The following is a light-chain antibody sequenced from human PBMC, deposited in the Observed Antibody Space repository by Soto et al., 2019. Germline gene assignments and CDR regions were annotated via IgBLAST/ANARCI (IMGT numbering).Light chain of an antibody. J-gene: IGKJ4*01. Sequence: EIVFTPSPTTPFFSSGEKNTPSCRASQSVSSYLAWYQQKPGQAPRLLIYDASNRATGIPARFSGSGSGTDFTLTISSLEPEDFAVYYCQQRSNWPLTFGGGTKV. CDR1: QSVSSY. CDR3: QQRSNWPLT. V-gene: IGKV3-11*01. CDR2: DAS.